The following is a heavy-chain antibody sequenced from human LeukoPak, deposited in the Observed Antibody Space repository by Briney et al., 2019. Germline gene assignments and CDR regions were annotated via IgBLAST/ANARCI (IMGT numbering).Heavy chain of an antibody. J-gene: IGHJ4*02. CDR1: GFTFSSYA. CDR2: ISSNGGST. D-gene: IGHD3-16*02. CDR3: VKGSSNVWGSYRPRHVY. Sequence: GGSLRLSCSASGFTFSSYAMHWVRQAPGKGLEYVSAISSNGGSTYYADSVKGRFAISRDNSKNTLYLQMSSLRAEDTAVYYCVKGSSNVWGSYRPRHVYWGQGTLVTVSS. V-gene: IGHV3-64D*06.